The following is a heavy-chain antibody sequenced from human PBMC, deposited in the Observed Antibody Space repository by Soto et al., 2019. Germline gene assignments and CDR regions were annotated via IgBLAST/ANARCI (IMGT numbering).Heavy chain of an antibody. CDR2: ISGSGGNT. J-gene: IGHJ6*02. CDR1: GFTFSSYA. D-gene: IGHD1-1*01. Sequence: EVQLLESGGGLVQPGGSLRLSCAASGFTFSSYAMTWVRQAPGKGLEWVSTISGSGGNTYFADSVKGRFTISRVNSKNTLHLQIISLKGENTAIYYCAKDQKGGNYCYYGMDVWGQGTTVTVSS. CDR3: AKDQKGGNYCYYGMDV. V-gene: IGHV3-23*01.